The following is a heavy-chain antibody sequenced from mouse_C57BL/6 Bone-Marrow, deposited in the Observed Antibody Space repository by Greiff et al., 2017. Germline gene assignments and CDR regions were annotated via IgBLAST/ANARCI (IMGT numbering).Heavy chain of an antibody. Sequence: VQLQQSGAELVRPGASVKLSCTASGFNIKDDYMHWVKQRPEQGLEWIGWIDPGNGDTEYASKFQGKATITADTSSNTAYLQLSSLTSEDTAVYYCTTPVYSNSLWGQGTTLTVSS. D-gene: IGHD2-5*01. V-gene: IGHV14-4*01. J-gene: IGHJ2*01. CDR3: TTPVYSNSL. CDR2: IDPGNGDT. CDR1: GFNIKDDY.